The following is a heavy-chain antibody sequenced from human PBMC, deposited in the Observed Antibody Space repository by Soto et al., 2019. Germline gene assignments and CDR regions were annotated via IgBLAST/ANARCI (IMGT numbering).Heavy chain of an antibody. D-gene: IGHD6-6*01. V-gene: IGHV3-74*01. CDR2: ISGDGNTR. CDR1: GFTFTDYW. CDR3: ARGLRGVYGTDV. J-gene: IGHJ6*02. Sequence: EVQMVESGGGLVQPGGSLRLSCAASGFTFTDYWMHWVRQTPGTGLVWGSRISGDGNTRNYADPVEGRFTISRDNARNMGYIQMNRPRAEDTAIYHCARGLRGVYGTDVWCPGTTVSVSS.